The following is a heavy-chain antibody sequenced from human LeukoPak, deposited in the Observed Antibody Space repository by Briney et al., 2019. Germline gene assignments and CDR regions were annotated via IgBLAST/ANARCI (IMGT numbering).Heavy chain of an antibody. CDR3: ARDFGYDSSGYFFYFDY. D-gene: IGHD3-22*01. CDR2: IMPIVGIP. Sequence: SVKVSCKASGGTFRGYAINWVRQAPGQGLEWMGRIMPIVGIPNYAQKFQGTVMITADRSTDTAYIELSRLSSQDTAVYYCARDFGYDSSGYFFYFDYWGQGTLVTVSS. CDR1: GGTFRGYA. J-gene: IGHJ4*02. V-gene: IGHV1-69*04.